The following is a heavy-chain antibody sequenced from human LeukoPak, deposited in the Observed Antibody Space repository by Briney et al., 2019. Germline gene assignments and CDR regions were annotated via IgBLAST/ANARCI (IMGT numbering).Heavy chain of an antibody. CDR2: IRSNGGDT. J-gene: IGHJ5*02. V-gene: IGHV3-23*01. CDR3: GKGGYPTWFDP. D-gene: IGHD2-15*01. Sequence: GGSLRLSCAASGFTFREYSMSWVRQAPGKGLEWVSNIRSNGGDTYYTDSVKGRFTISRDNSKNTLYLEMNSLRAGDTAVYYCGKGGYPTWFDPWGKGTLVTASS. CDR1: GFTFREYS.